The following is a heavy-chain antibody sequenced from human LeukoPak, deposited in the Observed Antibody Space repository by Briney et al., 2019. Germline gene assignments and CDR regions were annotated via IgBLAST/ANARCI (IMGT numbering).Heavy chain of an antibody. J-gene: IGHJ6*04. CDR1: GFTFSSYW. V-gene: IGHV3-74*01. D-gene: IGHD2-2*01. CDR2: INWDGSST. Sequence: GGSLRLSCAASGFTFSSYWMHCVRRAPGKGRVWVSRINWDGSSTSCADSVKGRFTISRDNAKNTLYLQMNSLRAEDTAVYYCARDRDVVVRRGYYYYYGMDVWGKGTTVTVSS. CDR3: ARDRDVVVRRGYYYYYGMDV.